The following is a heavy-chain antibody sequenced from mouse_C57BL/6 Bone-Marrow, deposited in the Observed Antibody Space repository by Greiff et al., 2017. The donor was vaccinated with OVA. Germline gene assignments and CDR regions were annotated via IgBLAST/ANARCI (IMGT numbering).Heavy chain of an antibody. CDR3: ARLIYYYGSSSYYYAMDY. CDR2: IDPSDSET. Sequence: QVHVKQPGAELVRPGSSVKLSCKASGYTFTSYWMHWVKQRPIQGLEWIGNIDPSDSETHYNQKFKDKATLTVDKSSSTAYMQLSSLTSEDSAVYYCARLIYYYGSSSYYYAMDYWGQGTSVTVSS. V-gene: IGHV1-52*01. CDR1: GYTFTSYW. D-gene: IGHD1-1*01. J-gene: IGHJ4*01.